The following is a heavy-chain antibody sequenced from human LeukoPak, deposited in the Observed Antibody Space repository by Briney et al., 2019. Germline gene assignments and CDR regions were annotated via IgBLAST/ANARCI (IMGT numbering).Heavy chain of an antibody. J-gene: IGHJ4*02. CDR2: IYTSGST. CDR1: GGSISSGSYY. Sequence: SETLSLTCTVSGGSISSGSYYWSWIRQPAGKGLEWIGRIYTSGSTNYNPSLKSRVTISVDRSKNQFSLKLSSVTAADTAVYYCAGGERSSSPGYWGQGTLVTVSS. CDR3: AGGERSSSPGY. V-gene: IGHV4-61*02. D-gene: IGHD2-2*01.